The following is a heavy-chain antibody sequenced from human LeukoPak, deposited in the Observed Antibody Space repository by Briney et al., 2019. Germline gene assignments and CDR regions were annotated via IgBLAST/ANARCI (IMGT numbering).Heavy chain of an antibody. CDR3: ARDREQQLEY. CDR2: IYYSGST. CDR1: GGSISSYY. J-gene: IGHJ4*02. D-gene: IGHD6-13*01. Sequence: SETLSLTCTASGGSISSYYWSWIRQPPGKGLEWIGYIYYSGSTNYNPSLKSRVTISVDTSKNQFSLKLSSVTAADTAVYYCARDREQQLEYWGQGTLVTVSS. V-gene: IGHV4-59*01.